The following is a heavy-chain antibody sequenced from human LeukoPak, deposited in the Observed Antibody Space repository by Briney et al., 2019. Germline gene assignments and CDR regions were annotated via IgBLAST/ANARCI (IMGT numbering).Heavy chain of an antibody. V-gene: IGHV3-21*01. D-gene: IGHD4-17*01. CDR3: ARGGLYGDYLDY. CDR2: ISSTNYI. J-gene: IGHJ4*02. CDR1: GFTSSTYS. Sequence: GGSLRLSCAASGFTSSTYSMIWVRQAPGKGLEWVSFISSTNYIYNADSVKGRFTISRDNAKNSLYLQMNSLRVEDTAVYYCARGGLYGDYLDYWGQGTLVTVSS.